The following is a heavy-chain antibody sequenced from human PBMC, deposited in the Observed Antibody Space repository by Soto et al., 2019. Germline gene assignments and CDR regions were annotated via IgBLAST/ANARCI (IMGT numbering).Heavy chain of an antibody. Sequence: QVQLVQSGAEVKKPGASVKVSCKASGYTFTSHAMHWVRQAPGQRLEWMGWINAGNGNTKYAQKFQGRVTITRDTPASTAYMETSSLRSEETSGSFGARAPLLSSSIIIAFDYLCQGTLFTVSS. D-gene: IGHD6-13*01. CDR2: INAGNGNT. V-gene: IGHV1-3*01. CDR1: GYTFTSHA. CDR3: ARAPLLSSSIIIAFDY. J-gene: IGHJ4*02.